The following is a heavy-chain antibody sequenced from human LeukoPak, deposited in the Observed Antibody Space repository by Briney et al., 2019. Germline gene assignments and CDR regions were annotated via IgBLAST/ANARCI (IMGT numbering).Heavy chain of an antibody. CDR2: ISSDGSNK. CDR3: AKGSGGSGSFYNHFDC. J-gene: IGHJ4*02. Sequence: GGSLRLSCAASGFTFSSYAMHWVRQAPGKGLEWVAVISSDGSNKYYADSVKGRFTISRDNSKNTLSLQMNSLRTEDTAVFYCAKGSGGSGSFYNHFDCWGQGTLVTVSS. V-gene: IGHV3-30*04. CDR1: GFTFSSYA. D-gene: IGHD3-10*01.